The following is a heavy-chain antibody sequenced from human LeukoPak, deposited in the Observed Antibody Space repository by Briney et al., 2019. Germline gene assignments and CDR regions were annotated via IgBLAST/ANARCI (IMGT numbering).Heavy chain of an antibody. V-gene: IGHV3-30*04. CDR3: ARDAGVEMAFYFDY. J-gene: IGHJ4*02. CDR1: GFTFSSYA. Sequence: GGSLRLSCAASGFTFSSYAMHWVRQAPGKGLEWVAVISYDGSNKYYADSVKGRFTISRDNSKNTLYLQMNSLRAEDTAVYYCARDAGVEMAFYFDYWGQGTLVTVSS. D-gene: IGHD5-24*01. CDR2: ISYDGSNK.